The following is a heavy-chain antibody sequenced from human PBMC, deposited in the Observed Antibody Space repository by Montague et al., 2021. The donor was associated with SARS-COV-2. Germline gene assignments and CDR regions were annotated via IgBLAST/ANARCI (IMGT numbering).Heavy chain of an antibody. V-gene: IGHV4-39*01. D-gene: IGHD6-13*01. CDR3: ARHWGIAAAGN. J-gene: IGHJ4*02. Sequence: SETLSLTCSVSGGSITDRTYCWGCIRQSPGKGLEWIGAINYSGTTYYNPSLKSRVTISLDTAKSQFSLKMTSVTAADTAVYYCARHWGIAAAGNWGQGTLATVSS. CDR1: GGSITDRTYC. CDR2: INYSGTT.